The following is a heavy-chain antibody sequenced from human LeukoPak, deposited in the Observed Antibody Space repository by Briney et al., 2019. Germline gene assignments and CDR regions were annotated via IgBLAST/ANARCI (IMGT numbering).Heavy chain of an antibody. V-gene: IGHV3-23*01. CDR3: ARGRGSSTSLYYFDY. J-gene: IGHJ4*02. CDR2: ISGSGGST. Sequence: GGSLRLSCAASGFTFSSYAMSWVRQAPGKGLEWVSAISGSGGSTYYADSVKGRFTISRDNSKNTLYLQMNSLRAKDTAVYYCARGRGSSTSLYYFDYWGQGTLVTVSS. CDR1: GFTFSSYA. D-gene: IGHD2-2*01.